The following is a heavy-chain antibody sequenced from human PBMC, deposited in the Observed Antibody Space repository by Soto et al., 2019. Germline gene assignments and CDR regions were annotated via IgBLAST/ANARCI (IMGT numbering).Heavy chain of an antibody. V-gene: IGHV4-34*01. Sequence: PSETLSLTCAVYGGSFSGYYWSWIRQPPGKGLGWIGEINHSGSTNYNPSLKSRVTISVDTSKNQFSLKLSSVTAADTAVYYCARPNFDWLSDAFDIWGQGTMVTVSS. CDR2: INHSGST. CDR1: GGSFSGYY. J-gene: IGHJ3*02. D-gene: IGHD3-9*01. CDR3: ARPNFDWLSDAFDI.